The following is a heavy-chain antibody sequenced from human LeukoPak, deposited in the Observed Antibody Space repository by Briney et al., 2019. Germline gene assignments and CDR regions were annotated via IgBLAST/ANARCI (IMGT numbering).Heavy chain of an antibody. CDR1: GDSISSSNYY. J-gene: IGHJ4*02. V-gene: IGHV4-61*01. D-gene: IGHD6-19*01. Sequence: PSDTLSLTCTVSGDSISSSNYYWSWIRQPPGKGLEWMGYIHYSGSTKYNPSLKSRVTISVDTSKNQFSLKLSSVTAADTAVYYCARGAGWYAYWGQGTLVTVSS. CDR3: ARGAGWYAY. CDR2: IHYSGST.